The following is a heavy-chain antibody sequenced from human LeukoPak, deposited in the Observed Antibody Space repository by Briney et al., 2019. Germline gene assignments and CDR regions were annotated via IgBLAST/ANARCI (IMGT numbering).Heavy chain of an antibody. CDR3: ARRYSSSSRGAFDI. D-gene: IGHD6-6*01. J-gene: IGHJ3*02. Sequence: ASVKVSCKASGYTFTGYYMHWVRQASGQGLEWMGWINPNSGGTNYAQKFQGRVTMTRDTSISTAYMELSRLRSDDTAVYYCARRYSSSSRGAFDIWGQGTMVTVSS. CDR2: INPNSGGT. CDR1: GYTFTGYY. V-gene: IGHV1-2*02.